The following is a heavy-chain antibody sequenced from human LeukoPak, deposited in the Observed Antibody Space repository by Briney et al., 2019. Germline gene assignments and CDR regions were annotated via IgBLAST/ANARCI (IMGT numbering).Heavy chain of an antibody. J-gene: IGHJ3*02. CDR2: IYYSGST. CDR1: GGSISSSSYY. V-gene: IGHV4-61*01. CDR3: ARDRAFDI. Sequence: PSETLSLTCTVSGGSISSSSYYWGWIRQPPGKGLEWIGYIYYSGSTNYNPSLKSRVTISVDTSKNQFSLKLSSVTAADTAVYYCARDRAFDIWGQGTMVTVSS.